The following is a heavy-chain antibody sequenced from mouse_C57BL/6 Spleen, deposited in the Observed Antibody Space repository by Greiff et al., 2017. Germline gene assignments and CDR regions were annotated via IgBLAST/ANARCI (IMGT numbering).Heavy chain of an antibody. CDR3: ERQGLRGYAMDY. CDR2: ISNGGGST. J-gene: IGHJ4*01. Sequence: EVHLVESGGGLVQPGGSLKLSCAASGFTFSDYYMYWVRQTPEKRLEWVAYISNGGGSTYYPDTVKGRFTISRDKAKYTLYRQMKRLKSEDTAMYYCERQGLRGYAMDYWGQGTSVTVSS. CDR1: GFTFSDYY. V-gene: IGHV5-12*01. D-gene: IGHD2-4*01.